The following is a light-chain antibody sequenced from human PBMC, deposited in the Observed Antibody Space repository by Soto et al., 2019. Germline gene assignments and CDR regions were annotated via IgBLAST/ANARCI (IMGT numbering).Light chain of an antibody. J-gene: IGKJ4*01. Sequence: DNVLTQSPDTLSLSPGERATLSCRASQSVSTYLAWYQQKPGQGPRLLIYDASNRATGIPARFSGSGSGTEFTLTIDRLQSADFAVYYCQQYDRWPVTFGGGTKVEIK. CDR3: QQYDRWPVT. CDR1: QSVSTY. CDR2: DAS. V-gene: IGKV3-11*01.